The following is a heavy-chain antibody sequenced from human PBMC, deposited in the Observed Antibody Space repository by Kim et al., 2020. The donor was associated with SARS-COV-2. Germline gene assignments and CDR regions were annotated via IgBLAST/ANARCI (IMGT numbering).Heavy chain of an antibody. Sequence: QKFQGRVTMTRDTSTSTFYMELSSLRSEDTAVYYCARDPSSTHDYYYGMDVWGQGTTVTVSS. CDR3: ARDPSSTHDYYYGMDV. V-gene: IGHV1-46*01. J-gene: IGHJ6*02.